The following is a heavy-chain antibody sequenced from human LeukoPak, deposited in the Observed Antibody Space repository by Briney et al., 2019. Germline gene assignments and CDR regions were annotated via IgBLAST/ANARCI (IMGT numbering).Heavy chain of an antibody. CDR1: GFALSRYV. CDR3: AKKWDYGEYVWFGH. Sequence: PGGSLRPSRAASGFALSRYVMNWVCQAPGKGLEWVSSISASAGNTYYADSVKGRFTISRDNSKNTLYLQMNSLRAEDTAIYYCAKKWDYGEYVWFGHWGQGTLVTVSS. V-gene: IGHV3-23*01. J-gene: IGHJ5*02. CDR2: ISASAGNT. D-gene: IGHD4-17*01.